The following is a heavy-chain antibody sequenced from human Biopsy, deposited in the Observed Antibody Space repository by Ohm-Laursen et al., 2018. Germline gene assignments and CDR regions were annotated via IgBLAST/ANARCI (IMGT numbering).Heavy chain of an antibody. CDR1: GFRFDDYA. V-gene: IGHV3-9*01. CDR3: VKSAYSSGFWEASDY. CDR2: ISWSSGTI. J-gene: IGHJ4*02. Sequence: SLRLSCTASGFRFDDYAMQWVRQAPGKGLEWVSGISWSSGTIGYADSVKGRFTVSRDNAKNSLFLQTNSLRVEDTALYYCVKSAYSSGFWEASDYWGQGTLVTVSS. D-gene: IGHD6-19*01.